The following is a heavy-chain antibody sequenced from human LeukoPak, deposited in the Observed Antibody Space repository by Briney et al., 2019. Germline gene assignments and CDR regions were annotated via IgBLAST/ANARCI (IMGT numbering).Heavy chain of an antibody. V-gene: IGHV1-18*01. CDR2: IAPNNGNT. Sequence: ASVKVSCKVSGYTFTSYGLTWMRQAPGQGLEWMGWIAPNNGNTNYAQKFQGRVTMTTDTSTSTAYMELRSLRSDDTAVYHCASRSGTTPYYFDYWGQGTLVTVSS. CDR3: ASRSGTTPYYFDY. J-gene: IGHJ4*02. D-gene: IGHD4-17*01. CDR1: GYTFTSYG.